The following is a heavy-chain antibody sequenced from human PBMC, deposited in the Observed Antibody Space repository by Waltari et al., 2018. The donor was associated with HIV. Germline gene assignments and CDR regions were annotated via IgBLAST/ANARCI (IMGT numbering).Heavy chain of an antibody. D-gene: IGHD3-22*01. CDR1: GFTFSTYS. V-gene: IGHV3-21*01. CDR2: ISISRNYI. CDR3: ARGTYYYDSSGYYDNLPFDY. J-gene: IGHJ4*02. Sequence: EVQLVESGGGLVKPGGSLRLSCAASGFTFSTYSMHWVRQAPRKGVEWVSSISISRNYIYYADSVKGRFTISRDNAKNSLYLQMNSLRAEDTAVYFCARGTYYYDSSGYYDNLPFDYWGQGTLVTVSS.